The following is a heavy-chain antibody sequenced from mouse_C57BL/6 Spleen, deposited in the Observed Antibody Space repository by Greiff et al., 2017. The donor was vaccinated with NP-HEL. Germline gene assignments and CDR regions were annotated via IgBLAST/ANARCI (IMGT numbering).Heavy chain of an antibody. V-gene: IGHV1-69*01. CDR3: ARSLYGTDY. J-gene: IGHJ2*01. CDR1: GYTFTSYW. Sequence: QVQLQQSGAELVMPGASVKLSCKASGYTFTSYWMHWVKQRPGQGLEWIGEIDPSDSYTNYNQKFKGKSTLTVDKSSSTAYMQLSSLTSEDSAVYYCARSLYGTDYWGQGTTLTVSS. CDR2: IDPSDSYT. D-gene: IGHD2-1*01.